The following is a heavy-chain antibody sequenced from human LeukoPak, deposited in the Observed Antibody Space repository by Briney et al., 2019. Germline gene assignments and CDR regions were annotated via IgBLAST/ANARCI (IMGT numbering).Heavy chain of an antibody. Sequence: SETLSLTCTVSGGSISSYYWSWIRQPAGKGLEWIGRIYTSGSTNYNPYLKSRVTMSVDTSKNQFSLKLSSVTAADTAVYYCARGVVVAVEIGNWFDPWGQGTLVTVSS. V-gene: IGHV4-4*07. CDR2: IYTSGST. CDR1: GGSISSYY. CDR3: ARGVVVAVEIGNWFDP. D-gene: IGHD2-15*01. J-gene: IGHJ5*02.